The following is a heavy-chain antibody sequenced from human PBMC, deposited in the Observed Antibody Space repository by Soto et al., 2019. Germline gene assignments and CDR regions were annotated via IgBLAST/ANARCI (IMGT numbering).Heavy chain of an antibody. J-gene: IGHJ4*02. CDR1: GGSFSGYY. Sequence: SETLSLTCAVYGGSFSGYYRSWIRQPPGKWLEWIGEINHSGSTNYNPSLKSRVTISVDTSKNQFSLKLSSVTAADTAVYYCARAKYDYVWGSYRPAFDYWGQGXLVTVYS. V-gene: IGHV4-34*01. CDR2: INHSGST. D-gene: IGHD3-16*02. CDR3: ARAKYDYVWGSYRPAFDY.